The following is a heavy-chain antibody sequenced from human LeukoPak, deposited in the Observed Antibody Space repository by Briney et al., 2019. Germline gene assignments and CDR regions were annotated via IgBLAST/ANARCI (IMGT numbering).Heavy chain of an antibody. CDR3: ARDQEGFDY. J-gene: IGHJ4*02. CDR2: IYPRDGST. CDR1: GYTFTSNY. V-gene: IGHV1-46*01. Sequence: ASVKVSCKASGYTFTSNYIHWVRQAPGQGLEWMGMIYPRDGSTSYAQKFQGRVTVTRDTSTSTVHMELSGLRSVDTAVYYCARDQEGFDYWGQGTLVTVSS.